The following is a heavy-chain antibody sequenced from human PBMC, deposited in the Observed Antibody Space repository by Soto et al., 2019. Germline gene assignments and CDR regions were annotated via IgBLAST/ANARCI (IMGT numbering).Heavy chain of an antibody. CDR3: AKRTLNYDFWSGSKYYYGMDV. J-gene: IGHJ6*02. CDR2: ISGSGGST. V-gene: IGHV3-23*01. CDR1: GFTFSSYA. D-gene: IGHD3-3*01. Sequence: PGGSLRLSCAASGFTFSSYAMSWVRQAPGKGLEWVSAISGSGGSTYYADSVKGRFTISRDNSKNTLYLQMNSLRAEDTAVYYCAKRTLNYDFWSGSKYYYGMDVWGQGTTVTVS.